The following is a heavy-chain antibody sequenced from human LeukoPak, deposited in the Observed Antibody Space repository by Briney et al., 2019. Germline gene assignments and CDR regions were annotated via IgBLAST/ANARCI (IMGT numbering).Heavy chain of an antibody. CDR1: GFSLSTNGVG. V-gene: IGHV2-5*02. Sequence: SGPTLVKPTQTLTLTCTFSGFSLSTNGVGVGWIRQPPGKALEWLALIYWDDDKYYSPSLKSRLTITWDTSKNQVVLTMSNMDPVDTATYYCARQDQLLSQKGFDYWGQGILVTVSS. CDR3: ARQDQLLSQKGFDY. D-gene: IGHD2-2*01. CDR2: IYWDDDK. J-gene: IGHJ4*02.